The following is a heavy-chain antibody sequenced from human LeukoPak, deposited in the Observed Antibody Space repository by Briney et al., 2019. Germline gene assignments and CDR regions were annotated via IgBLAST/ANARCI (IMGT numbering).Heavy chain of an antibody. CDR3: ARAPGEGWFDP. CDR2: IKQDGSEK. D-gene: IGHD4-17*01. CDR1: GFTFSSYW. J-gene: IGHJ5*02. V-gene: IGHV3-7*01. Sequence: GGSLRLSCAAPGFTFSSYWMSWVRQAPGKGLEWVASIKQDGSEKYYVDSVKGRFTVSRDNAKNSLYLQMNSLRAEDTALYYCARAPGEGWFDPWGQGTLVTVSS.